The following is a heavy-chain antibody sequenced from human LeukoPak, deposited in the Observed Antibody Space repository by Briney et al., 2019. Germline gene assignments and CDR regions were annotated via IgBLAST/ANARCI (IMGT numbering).Heavy chain of an antibody. D-gene: IGHD3-16*02. CDR2: INPNSGGT. CDR1: GYTFTGYY. Sequence: VASVKVSCKASGYTFTGYYMHWVRQAPGQGLEWMGWINPNSGGTNYAQKFQGRVTMTRGTSISTAYMELSRLRSDDTAVYYCARDSGYYDYVWGSYRQEEGYYWGQGALVTVSS. CDR3: ARDSGYYDYVWGSYRQEEGYY. J-gene: IGHJ4*02. V-gene: IGHV1-2*02.